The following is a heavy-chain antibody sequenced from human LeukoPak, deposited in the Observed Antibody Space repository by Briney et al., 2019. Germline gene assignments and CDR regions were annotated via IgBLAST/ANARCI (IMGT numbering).Heavy chain of an antibody. CDR2: INHSGST. J-gene: IGHJ4*02. D-gene: IGHD3-16*02. V-gene: IGHV4-34*01. Sequence: SETLSLTCAVYGGSFSGYYWSWIRQPPGKGLEWIGEINHSGSTNYNPSLKSRVTISVDTSKNQFSLKLSSVTAADTAVYYCASSPLTDYDYVWGSYRQYYFDYWGQGTLVTVSS. CDR3: ASSPLTDYDYVWGSYRQYYFDY. CDR1: GGSFSGYY.